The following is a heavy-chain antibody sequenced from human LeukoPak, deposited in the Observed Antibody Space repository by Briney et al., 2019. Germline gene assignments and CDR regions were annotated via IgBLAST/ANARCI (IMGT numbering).Heavy chain of an antibody. Sequence: PGGSLRLSCAASGFTFSSYAMSWVRQAPGKGLEWVSAISGSGLSTYYADSVKGRFTISRDNGKNSLFLQMNSLRAEDTAVYYCARGLVNRGPGTYNSRDYWGQGTLIIVSS. V-gene: IGHV3-23*01. D-gene: IGHD1-26*01. CDR1: GFTFSSYA. J-gene: IGHJ4*02. CDR2: ISGSGLST. CDR3: ARGLVNRGPGTYNSRDY.